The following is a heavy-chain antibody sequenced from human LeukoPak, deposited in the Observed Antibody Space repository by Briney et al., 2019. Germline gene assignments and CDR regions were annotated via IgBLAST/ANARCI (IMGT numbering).Heavy chain of an antibody. CDR2: IYYSGST. Sequence: SETLSLTCTVSGGSISSYYWSWIRQPPGKGLEWIGYIYYSGSTNYNPSLKSRVTISVDTSKNQFSLKLSSVTAAATAVYYCARHNYYGSGSYDYWGQGPLVTVSS. CDR3: ARHNYYGSGSYDY. V-gene: IGHV4-59*08. D-gene: IGHD3-10*01. J-gene: IGHJ4*02. CDR1: GGSISSYY.